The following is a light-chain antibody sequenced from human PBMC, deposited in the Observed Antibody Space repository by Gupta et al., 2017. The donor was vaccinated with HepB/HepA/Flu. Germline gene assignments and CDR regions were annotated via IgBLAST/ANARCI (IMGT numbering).Light chain of an antibody. J-gene: IGLJ1*01. CDR2: KKN. CDR3: ATWDDSLRGYV. Sequence: QSALTQPPSVSGTAGQEVTISCSGSRSSIGSNSVYWYQQLPGTAPKLLISKKNERPSGVPARFSGSKSGTSASLAISELRSEDEADYYCATWDDSLRGYVFGTGTAVTVL. V-gene: IGLV1-47*01. CDR1: RSSIGSNS.